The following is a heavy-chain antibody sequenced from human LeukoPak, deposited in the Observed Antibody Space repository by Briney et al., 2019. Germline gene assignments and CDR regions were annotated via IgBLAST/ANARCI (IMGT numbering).Heavy chain of an antibody. CDR3: ARAYLHDYGDYQWFDP. D-gene: IGHD4-17*01. V-gene: IGHV3-48*03. Sequence: PGGSLRLSCAASGFTFSSYEMNWVRQAPGKGLEWVSYISSSGSTIYYADSVKGRFTISRANAKNSLYLQMNSLRAEDTAVYYCARAYLHDYGDYQWFDPWGQGTLVTVSS. CDR1: GFTFSSYE. CDR2: ISSSGSTI. J-gene: IGHJ5*02.